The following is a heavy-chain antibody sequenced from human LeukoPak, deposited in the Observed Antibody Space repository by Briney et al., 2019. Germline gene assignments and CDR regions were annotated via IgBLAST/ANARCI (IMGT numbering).Heavy chain of an antibody. Sequence: GASVKVSCKASGGTFSSYAISWVRQAPGQGLEWMGGIIPIFGTANYAQKFQGRVTITADESTSTAYMELSSLRSEDTAVYYCARGTYSSSWSAEYFQHWGQGTLVTVSS. V-gene: IGHV1-69*01. CDR3: ARGTYSSSWSAEYFQH. CDR1: GGTFSSYA. D-gene: IGHD6-13*01. J-gene: IGHJ1*01. CDR2: IIPIFGTA.